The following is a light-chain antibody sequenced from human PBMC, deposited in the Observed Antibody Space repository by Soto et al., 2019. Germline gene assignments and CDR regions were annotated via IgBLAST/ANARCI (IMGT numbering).Light chain of an antibody. CDR2: GAS. CDR3: KQYGSSPWT. J-gene: IGKJ1*01. Sequence: EIVWTQSPCTLSFSPGERATLSCRASQRFSSSYLAWYQQKPCQAPRLLIYGASSRSTGIPDRFRCSGSGTDFTLTIISLETEDCAVYYCKQYGSSPWTSGHETKVQIK. CDR1: QRFSSSY. V-gene: IGKV3-20*01.